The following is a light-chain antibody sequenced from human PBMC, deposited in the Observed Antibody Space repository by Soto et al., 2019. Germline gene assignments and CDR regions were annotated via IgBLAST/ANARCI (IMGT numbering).Light chain of an antibody. CDR2: KAS. J-gene: IGKJ2*01. V-gene: IGKV1-5*03. CDR1: QSISSY. CDR3: QQYNSYSYT. Sequence: DIQMTQSPSILSASVGDRVTIACRASQSISSYLAWYQQKPGKAPNLLIYKASNLASGVPSRFTGGGSGTDFTLTINSLQPDDSATYFCQQYNSYSYTVGQGTKVDSK.